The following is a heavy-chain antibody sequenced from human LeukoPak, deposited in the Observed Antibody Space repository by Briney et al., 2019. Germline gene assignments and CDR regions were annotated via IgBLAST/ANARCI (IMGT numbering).Heavy chain of an antibody. CDR3: ARSRHEIDWFDP. D-gene: IGHD5-24*01. J-gene: IGHJ5*02. V-gene: IGHV4-59*01. CDR2: IYYSGST. Sequence: PSETLSLTCTVSGGSISSYYWSWIRQSPGKGLEWIGYIYYSGSTNYNPSLRSRVTISVDTSKNQFSLKLSSVTAADTAVYYCARSRHEIDWFDPWGQGTLVTVSS. CDR1: GGSISSYY.